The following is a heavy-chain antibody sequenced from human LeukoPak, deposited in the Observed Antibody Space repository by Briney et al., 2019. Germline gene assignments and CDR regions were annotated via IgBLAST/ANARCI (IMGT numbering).Heavy chain of an antibody. V-gene: IGHV1-2*02. CDR3: ARDFSPGSSGWYVR. CDR2: INPNSGGT. D-gene: IGHD6-19*01. CDR1: GYTFTGHY. Sequence: VASVKVSCKASGYTFTGHYMHWVRQAPGQGLEWMGWINPNSGGTNYAQKFQGRVTMTRDTSISTAYMELSRLRSDDTAVYYCARDFSPGSSGWYVRWGQGTLVTVSS. J-gene: IGHJ4*02.